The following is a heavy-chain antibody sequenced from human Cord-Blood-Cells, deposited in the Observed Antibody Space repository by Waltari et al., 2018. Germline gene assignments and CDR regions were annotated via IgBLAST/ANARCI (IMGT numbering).Heavy chain of an antibody. CDR2: MNPNSGNT. CDR3: ARGYSGSYYYYMDV. D-gene: IGHD1-26*01. J-gene: IGHJ6*03. CDR1: GYTFTSYD. V-gene: IGHV1-8*03. Sequence: QVQLVQSGAEVKKPGASVKVSCKASGYTFTSYDINWVRQATGQGLEWMGWMNPNSGNTGDAQKFQGRVTITRNTSISTADMELSSLRSEDTAVYYCARGYSGSYYYYMDVWGKGTTVTVSS.